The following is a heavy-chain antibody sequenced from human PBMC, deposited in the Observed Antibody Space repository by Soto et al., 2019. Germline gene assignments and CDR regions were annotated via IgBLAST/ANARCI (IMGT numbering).Heavy chain of an antibody. J-gene: IGHJ6*02. CDR3: ARIRGDWDGMDV. CDR1: GFPLSTYG. D-gene: IGHD3-9*01. Sequence: EVQLLDSGGGLVQPGGSLRLSCAASGFPLSTYGMTWVRQAPGKGLEWVSAITGTGGNTYYVDSVRGRFTSSRDNSKNMLYLQVNSLRVEDTAVYYCARIRGDWDGMDVWGQGTTVIVSS. CDR2: ITGTGGNT. V-gene: IGHV3-23*01.